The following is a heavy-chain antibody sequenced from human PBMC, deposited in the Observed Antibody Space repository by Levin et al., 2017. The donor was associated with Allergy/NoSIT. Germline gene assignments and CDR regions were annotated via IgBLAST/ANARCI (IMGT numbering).Heavy chain of an antibody. CDR1: GFNFNSYA. CDR2: IYVSAGSD. V-gene: IGHV3-23*01. J-gene: IGHJ4*02. Sequence: PGGSLRLSCAASGFNFNSYALSWVRQAPGQGLEWVSAIYVSAGSDYYSDSVKGRFTISRDSSKNTLYLHMSSLRAEDTAVYYCARSSRGYGTFDSWGQGTLVTVSS. CDR3: ARSSRGYGTFDS. D-gene: IGHD5-12*01.